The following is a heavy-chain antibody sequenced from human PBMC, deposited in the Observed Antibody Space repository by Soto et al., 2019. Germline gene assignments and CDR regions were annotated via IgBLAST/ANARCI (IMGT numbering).Heavy chain of an antibody. CDR1: GFTFSSYA. CDR3: ARPGGYCSSTSCYYSWFDP. CDR2: ISGSGGST. V-gene: IGHV3-23*01. J-gene: IGHJ5*02. D-gene: IGHD2-2*01. Sequence: GGSLRLSCAASGFTFSSYAMSWVRQAPGKGLEWVSAISGSGGSTYYADSVKGRFTISRDNSKNTLYLQMNSLRAEDTAVYYCARPGGYCSSTSCYYSWFDPWGQGTLVTVSS.